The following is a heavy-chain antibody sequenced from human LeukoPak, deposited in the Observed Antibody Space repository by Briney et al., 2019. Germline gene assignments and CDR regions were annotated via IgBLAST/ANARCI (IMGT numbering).Heavy chain of an antibody. CDR2: INHSGST. CDR3: ARTSKTYYDFWSGYYKRGHFDY. D-gene: IGHD3-3*01. J-gene: IGHJ4*02. V-gene: IGHV4-34*01. Sequence: SETLSLTCAVYGGSFSGYYWSWIRQPPGKGLEWIGEINHSGSTNYNPSLKSRVTISVDTSKNQFSLKLSSVTAADTAVYYCARTSKTYYDFWSGYYKRGHFDYWGQGTLVTVSS. CDR1: GGSFSGYY.